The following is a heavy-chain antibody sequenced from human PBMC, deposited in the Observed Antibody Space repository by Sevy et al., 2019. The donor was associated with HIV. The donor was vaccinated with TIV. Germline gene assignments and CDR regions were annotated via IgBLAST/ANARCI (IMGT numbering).Heavy chain of an antibody. CDR3: ARDRIWFGELSDAFDI. J-gene: IGHJ3*02. V-gene: IGHV3-48*03. D-gene: IGHD3-10*01. CDR2: ISSSGSTI. CDR1: GFTFSSYE. Sequence: GGSLRLSCAASGFTFSSYEMNWVRQAPGKGLEWVSSISSSGSTIYYADSVKGRFTISRDNAKNSLYLQMNSLRAEDTAVYYCARDRIWFGELSDAFDIWGQGTMVTVSS.